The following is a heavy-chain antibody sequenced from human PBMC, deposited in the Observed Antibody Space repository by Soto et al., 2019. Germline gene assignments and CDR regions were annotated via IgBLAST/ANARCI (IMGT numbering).Heavy chain of an antibody. J-gene: IGHJ6*02. CDR2: INPNSGGT. D-gene: IGHD3-10*01. V-gene: IGHV1-2*02. CDR3: AKITMVRGDLDYYGMDV. CDR1: GYTFTGSY. Sequence: ASVKVSCKASGYTFTGSYMHWVRQAPGQGLEWMGWINPNSGGTNYAQKFQGRVTMTRDTSISTAYMELSRLRSDDTAVYYCAKITMVRGDLDYYGMDVWGQGTTVTVSS.